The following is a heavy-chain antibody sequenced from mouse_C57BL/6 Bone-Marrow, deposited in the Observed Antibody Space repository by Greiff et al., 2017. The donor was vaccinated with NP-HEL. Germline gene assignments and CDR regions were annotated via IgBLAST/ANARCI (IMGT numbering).Heavy chain of an antibody. CDR2: IHPNSGST. V-gene: IGHV1-64*01. J-gene: IGHJ3*01. Sequence: QVHVKQPGAELVKPGASVKLSCKASGYTFTSYWMHWVKQRPGQGLEWIGMIHPNSGSTNYNEKFKSKATLTVDKSSSTAYMQLSSLTSEDSAVYYCARYGAWFAYWGQGTLVTVSA. CDR3: ARYGAWFAY. CDR1: GYTFTSYW. D-gene: IGHD1-1*01.